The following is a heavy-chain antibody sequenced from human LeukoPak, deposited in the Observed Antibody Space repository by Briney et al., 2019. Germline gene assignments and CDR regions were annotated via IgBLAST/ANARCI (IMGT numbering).Heavy chain of an antibody. D-gene: IGHD1-26*01. CDR1: GFTFSSYW. J-gene: IGHJ4*02. Sequence: QTGGSLRLSCAASGFTFSSYWMHWVRQAPGKGLVWVSRINRDGSSTGYADSVKGRFTISRDNAKNTLYLQMNSLRAEDTAVYYCARDISDDYWGQGTLVTVSS. CDR3: ARDISDDY. V-gene: IGHV3-74*01. CDR2: INRDGSST.